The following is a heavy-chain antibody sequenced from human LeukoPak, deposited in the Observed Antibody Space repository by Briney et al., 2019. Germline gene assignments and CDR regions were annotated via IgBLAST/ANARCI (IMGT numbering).Heavy chain of an antibody. Sequence: SETLSLTCTVSGGSIRSYYWSWIRQPAGKGPEWIGRIYSSGSTNYNPSLKSRVTMSVDTSKNQFSLKVSSVTAADTAVYYCARGSGWYYFDYWGQGTLVTVSS. D-gene: IGHD6-19*01. V-gene: IGHV4-4*07. J-gene: IGHJ4*02. CDR3: ARGSGWYYFDY. CDR2: IYSSGST. CDR1: GGSIRSYY.